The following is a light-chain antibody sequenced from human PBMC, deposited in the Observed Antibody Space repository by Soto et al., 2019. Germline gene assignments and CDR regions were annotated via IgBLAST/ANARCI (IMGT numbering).Light chain of an antibody. J-gene: IGKJ1*01. CDR3: KQYSSSPLWT. CDR1: QSVSSSY. V-gene: IGKV3-20*01. CDR2: GAS. Sequence: EIVLTQSPGTLSLSPGERATLSCRASQSVSSSYLAWYQQKPGQAPRLLIYGASSRATGIPDRFSGSGSGTHCTLIISRLEREDYVVYYCKQYSSSPLWTFGQGTKVEIK.